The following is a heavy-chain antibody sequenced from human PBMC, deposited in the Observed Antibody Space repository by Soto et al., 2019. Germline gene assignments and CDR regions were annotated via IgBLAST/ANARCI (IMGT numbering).Heavy chain of an antibody. CDR2: ISYSGTT. D-gene: IGHD3-10*01. J-gene: IGHJ5*02. Sequence: SETLSLTCTVSGGSISNDDYYWNWIRQPPGKGLEWVGYISYSGTTYYNPSLESRLTISVDTSKNRFSLKLSSVTAADTAVYYCVRDYNRGDCFGPWGQGTLVTVSS. CDR3: VRDYNRGDCFGP. CDR1: GGSISNDDYY. V-gene: IGHV4-30-4*01.